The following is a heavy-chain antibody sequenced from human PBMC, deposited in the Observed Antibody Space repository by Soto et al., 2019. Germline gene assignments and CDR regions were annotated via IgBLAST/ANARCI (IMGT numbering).Heavy chain of an antibody. CDR3: ARGRFRPSAMDI. CDR2: TIPALGKT. CDR1: GDNFKKSV. Sequence: GASVKVSCKTSGDNFKKSVFTCVRQPPRQGLEWMGGTIPALGKTHYIEKFQGRVTITVDDATRTVYMEVRDLTSEDTAIYYCARGRFRPSAMDIWGQGTSVTMSS. D-gene: IGHD3-10*01. J-gene: IGHJ6*02. V-gene: IGHV1-69*10.